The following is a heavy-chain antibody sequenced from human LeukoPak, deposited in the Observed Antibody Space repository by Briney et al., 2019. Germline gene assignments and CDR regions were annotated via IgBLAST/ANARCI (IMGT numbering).Heavy chain of an antibody. Sequence: PGGSLRLSCAASGFTFSSYAMSWVRQAPGKGLEWVSAISGSGGSTYYADSVKGRFTISRDNSKNTLYLQMNSLRAEDTAVYYCAKRFTAYCGGDCYFYFDYWGQGTLVTVSS. CDR1: GFTFSSYA. J-gene: IGHJ4*02. D-gene: IGHD2-21*02. CDR3: AKRFTAYCGGDCYFYFDY. CDR2: ISGSGGST. V-gene: IGHV3-23*01.